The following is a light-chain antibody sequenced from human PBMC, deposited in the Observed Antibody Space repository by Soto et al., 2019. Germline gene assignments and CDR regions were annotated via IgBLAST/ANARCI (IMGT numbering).Light chain of an antibody. V-gene: IGKV3-15*01. J-gene: IGKJ1*01. CDR1: QSVNSN. CDR2: GAS. Sequence: EIMMTQSPVTLSVSPGERATLSCRASQSVNSNLAWYQQKPGQAPRLLIYGASTRATGIPASFIGNGSGTEFTLTISRLEPEDFAVYYCQQYDSSPKTFGQGTKV. CDR3: QQYDSSPKT.